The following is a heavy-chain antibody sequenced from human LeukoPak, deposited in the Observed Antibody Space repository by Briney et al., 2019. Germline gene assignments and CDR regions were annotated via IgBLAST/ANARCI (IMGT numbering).Heavy chain of an antibody. Sequence: PSETLSLTCTVAYDSISSYYWSWIRQPPGKGLEWIGYIHNSGSTMYNPSLKSRLAMSLDTSKNQFSLNLNSVTAADTAVYYCARGPALMGLDPWGQGTLVTVSS. V-gene: IGHV4-59*01. CDR1: YDSISSYY. CDR3: ARGPALMGLDP. D-gene: IGHD2-2*01. CDR2: IHNSGST. J-gene: IGHJ5*02.